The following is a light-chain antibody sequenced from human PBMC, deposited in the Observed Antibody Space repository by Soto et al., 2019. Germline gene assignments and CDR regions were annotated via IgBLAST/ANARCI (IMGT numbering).Light chain of an antibody. Sequence: HSALTQPASVSGSPGQSITISCTGTSSDVGGYNYVSWYQQHPGKAPKLMIYEVSNRPSGVSSRFSGSKSGNTASLTISGLQAEDEADYYCSSYTSSSTPYVFGTGTKLTVL. J-gene: IGLJ1*01. V-gene: IGLV2-14*01. CDR3: SSYTSSSTPYV. CDR1: SSDVGGYNY. CDR2: EVS.